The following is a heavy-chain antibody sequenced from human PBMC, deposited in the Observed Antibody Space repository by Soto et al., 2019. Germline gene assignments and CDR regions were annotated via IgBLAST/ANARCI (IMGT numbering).Heavy chain of an antibody. CDR2: IIPILGTG. CDR3: AREEGSEYVVTRPFYYLDV. V-gene: IGHV1-69*08. D-gene: IGHD2-21*02. Sequence: QVQLVHSGPEVKKSGSSVKVSCKLSGGTFTTDTISWLRRAPGQGLEWMGRIIPILGTGNYAQKFQGRVTITEDKSTNTGYMELSSLTSEDTAVYYCAREEGSEYVVTRPFYYLDVWGNGATGTVSS. J-gene: IGHJ6*03. CDR1: GGTFTTDT.